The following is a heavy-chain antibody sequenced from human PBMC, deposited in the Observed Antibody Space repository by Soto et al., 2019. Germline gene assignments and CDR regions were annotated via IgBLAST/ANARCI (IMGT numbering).Heavy chain of an antibody. CDR2: IHYSGST. J-gene: IGHJ4*02. V-gene: IGHV4-39*01. Sequence: PSETLSLTCTVSGDSIGNNPSYWAWIRQSPGKGLEWIGNIHYSGSTYYMPSLRSRVTLSVDTSKNQFSLRLTSVTAEDTAVYYCARHEGNGNVWPLDYWGQGILVTVSS. CDR3: ARHEGNGNVWPLDY. D-gene: IGHD2-8*01. CDR1: GDSIGNNPSY.